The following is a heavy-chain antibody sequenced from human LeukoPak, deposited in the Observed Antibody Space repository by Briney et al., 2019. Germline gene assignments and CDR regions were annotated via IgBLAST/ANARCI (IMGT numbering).Heavy chain of an antibody. CDR3: ARLSYDYVWGSYRYDAYFDY. V-gene: IGHV4-38-2*01. J-gene: IGHJ4*02. D-gene: IGHD3-16*02. CDR2: IYHSGST. Sequence: SETLSLTCAVSGYFISSGYYWGWIRQPPGKGLEWIGSIYHSGSTYYNPSLKSRVTISVDTSKNPFSLKLSSVTAADTAVYYCARLSYDYVWGSYRYDAYFDYWGQGTLVTVSS. CDR1: GYFISSGYY.